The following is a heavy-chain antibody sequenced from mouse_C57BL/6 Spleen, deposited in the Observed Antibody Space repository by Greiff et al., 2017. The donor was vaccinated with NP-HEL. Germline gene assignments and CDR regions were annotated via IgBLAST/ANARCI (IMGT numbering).Heavy chain of an antibody. Sequence: QVQLQQPGAELVMPGASVKLSCKASGYTFTSYWMHWVKQRPGQGLEWIGEIDPSDSYTNYNQKFKGKSTLTVDKSSSTAYMQLSSLTSEDSAVYYCARRSGTVVDYWGQGTTLTVSS. D-gene: IGHD1-1*01. V-gene: IGHV1-69*01. J-gene: IGHJ2*01. CDR1: GYTFTSYW. CDR3: ARRSGTVVDY. CDR2: IDPSDSYT.